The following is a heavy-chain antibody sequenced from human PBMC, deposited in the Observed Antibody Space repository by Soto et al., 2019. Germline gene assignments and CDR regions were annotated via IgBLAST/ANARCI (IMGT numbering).Heavy chain of an antibody. CDR3: ARGFDAFGY. CDR1: GGSISSGGYY. J-gene: IGHJ4*02. V-gene: IGHV4-31*03. CDR2: IYYSGTT. Sequence: SETLSLTCTVSGGSISSGGYYWSWIRQHPGKGLEWIGYIYYSGTTYSNPSLKSRVIISVDTSKNQFSLKLSSVTAADTAVYYCARGFDAFGYWGQGTLVTVSS.